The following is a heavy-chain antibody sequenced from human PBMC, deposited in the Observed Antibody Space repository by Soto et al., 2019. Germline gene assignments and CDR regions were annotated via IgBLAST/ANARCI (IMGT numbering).Heavy chain of an antibody. V-gene: IGHV4-34*01. CDR2: IKHSGST. CDR1: AGSFSGFY. CDR3: ARATKHIVVVTAKFWFDP. J-gene: IGHJ5*02. D-gene: IGHD2-21*02. Sequence: PSDILSLTYNAFAGSFSGFYWSGIRHRPGRGLDWIGEIKHSGSTNYNPSLKSRVTISVDTSKNQFSLKLSSVTAADTAVYYCARATKHIVVVTAKFWFDPWGQGTLVTVS.